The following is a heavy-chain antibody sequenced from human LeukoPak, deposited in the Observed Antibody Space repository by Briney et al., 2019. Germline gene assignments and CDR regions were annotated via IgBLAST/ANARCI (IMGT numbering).Heavy chain of an antibody. Sequence: SETLSLTCAVYGWSFSDYYWSWIRQPPGKGLEWIGHIHYSGSNNYNPSLKSRVTMFVDRSKKQISLRLSSVTAADTAVYYCARARTVAGRLDYFDYWGQGTLVTVSS. CDR3: ARARTVAGRLDYFDY. CDR1: GWSFSDYY. D-gene: IGHD4-23*01. CDR2: IHYSGSN. V-gene: IGHV4-59*08. J-gene: IGHJ4*02.